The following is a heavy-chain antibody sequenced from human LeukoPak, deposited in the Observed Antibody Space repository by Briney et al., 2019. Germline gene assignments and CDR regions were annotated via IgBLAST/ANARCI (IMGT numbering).Heavy chain of an antibody. D-gene: IGHD6-6*01. CDR3: ARDREAARPNWFDP. CDR2: ISIYNGNT. Sequence: GASVKASCKASGYTFTTYGLSWVRQAPGHGLEWMGWISIYNGNTDYAEKFQGRVTMTTDTSTSTAYMELRSLRSDDTAVYYCARDREAARPNWFDPWGQGTLVTVSS. CDR1: GYTFTTYG. J-gene: IGHJ5*02. V-gene: IGHV1-18*01.